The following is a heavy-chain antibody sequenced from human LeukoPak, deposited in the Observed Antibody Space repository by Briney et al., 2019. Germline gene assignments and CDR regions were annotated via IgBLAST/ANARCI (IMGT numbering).Heavy chain of an antibody. CDR1: GDSINSPGYY. CDR3: ATQKRITIFGVVFNWFDP. CDR2: IYYGGTT. D-gene: IGHD3-3*01. J-gene: IGHJ5*02. V-gene: IGHV4-31*03. Sequence: SETLSLTCTVSGDSINSPGYYWNWVRQHPGKGLEWIGYIYYGGTTYYNPSLKSRITTSVDTSKNQFSLKLSSVTAADTAVYYCATQKRITIFGVVFNWFDPWGQGTLVTVSS.